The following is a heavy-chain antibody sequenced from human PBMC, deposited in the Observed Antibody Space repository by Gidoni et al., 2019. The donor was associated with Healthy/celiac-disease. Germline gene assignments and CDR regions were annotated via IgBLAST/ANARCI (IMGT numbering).Heavy chain of an antibody. CDR2: IIPSFSTA. CDR3: ARELFNDFWSGPTYMDV. V-gene: IGHV1-69*06. Sequence: QVQLVQSGAEVKKPGSSVKVSCKASGGTFSSYAISWVRQAPGQGLEWMGGIIPSFSTANYAQKFQGRVTITADKSTSTAYMELSSLRSEDTAVYYCARELFNDFWSGPTYMDVWGKGTTVTVSS. CDR1: GGTFSSYA. D-gene: IGHD3-3*01. J-gene: IGHJ6*03.